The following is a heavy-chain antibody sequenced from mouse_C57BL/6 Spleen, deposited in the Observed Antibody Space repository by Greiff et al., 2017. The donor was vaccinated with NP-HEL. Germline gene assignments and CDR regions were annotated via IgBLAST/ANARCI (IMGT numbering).Heavy chain of an antibody. V-gene: IGHV5-4*03. J-gene: IGHJ3*01. CDR2: ISDGGSYT. Sequence: EVMLVESGGGLVKPGGSLKLSCAASGFTFSSYAMSWVRQTPEKRLEWVATISDGGSYTYYPDNVKGRFTISRDNAKNNLYLQMSHLKSEDTAMYYCARGSTPFAYWGQRTLVTVSA. CDR1: GFTFSSYA. D-gene: IGHD2-1*01. CDR3: ARGSTPFAY.